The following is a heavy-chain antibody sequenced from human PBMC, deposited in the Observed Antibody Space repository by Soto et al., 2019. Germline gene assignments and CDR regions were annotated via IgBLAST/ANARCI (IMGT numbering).Heavy chain of an antibody. V-gene: IGHV1-18*01. Sequence: ASVKVSCKASGYTFTSYGISWVRQAPGQGPEWMGWISAYNGNTNYAQKLQGRVTMTTDTSTSTAYMELRSLRSDDTAVYYCARDRAHSYGYAEIDYWGQGTLVTVSS. CDR3: ARDRAHSYGYAEIDY. CDR2: ISAYNGNT. CDR1: GYTFTSYG. D-gene: IGHD5-18*01. J-gene: IGHJ4*02.